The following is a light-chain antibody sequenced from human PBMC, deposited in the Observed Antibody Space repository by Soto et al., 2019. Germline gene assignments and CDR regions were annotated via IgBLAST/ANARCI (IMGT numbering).Light chain of an antibody. CDR1: QNVGNS. J-gene: IGKJ2*01. CDR2: GAT. Sequence: EIVMTQSPATLSVSPGERATLSCRASQNVGNSLAWYQQKPGQAPRLLIYGATTRATGIPARFSGSGSGTDFTLTISSLQSEDFEVYYCQHYNNWPPYTFGQGTKVEIK. CDR3: QHYNNWPPYT. V-gene: IGKV3-15*01.